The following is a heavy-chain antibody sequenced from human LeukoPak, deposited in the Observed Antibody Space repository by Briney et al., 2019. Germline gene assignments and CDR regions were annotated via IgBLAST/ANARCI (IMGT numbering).Heavy chain of an antibody. D-gene: IGHD3-22*01. V-gene: IGHV1-46*01. J-gene: IGHJ4*02. Sequence: ASVKVSCKASGYTFTSYYMHWVRQAPGQGLEWMGIINPSGGSTSYAQKFQGRVTMTRDTYTSTVYMGLTSRRAEDTPVYYRARARYDSAGWVSGNDYWGQGTLVTVSS. CDR2: INPSGGST. CDR1: GYTFTSYY. CDR3: ARARYDSAGWVSGNDY.